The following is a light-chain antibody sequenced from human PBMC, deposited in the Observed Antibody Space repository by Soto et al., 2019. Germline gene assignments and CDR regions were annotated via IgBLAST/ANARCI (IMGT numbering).Light chain of an antibody. CDR3: QQRSDWPRT. V-gene: IGKV3-11*01. Sequence: EIVLTQSPATLSLSPGERATLSFSASQSVSSYLAWYQQKPGQAPRLLIYDASNRATGIPARFSGSGSGTDFTLTISSLEPEDFAVYYCQQRSDWPRTFGQGTKVDNK. CDR2: DAS. CDR1: QSVSSY. J-gene: IGKJ1*01.